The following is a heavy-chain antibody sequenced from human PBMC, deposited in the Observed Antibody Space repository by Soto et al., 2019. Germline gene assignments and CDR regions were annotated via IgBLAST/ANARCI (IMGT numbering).Heavy chain of an antibody. CDR2: IYSDGTT. CDR1: GGSISGYY. V-gene: IGHV4-4*07. Sequence: ETLSLTCIVSGGSISGYYWSWIRQPAGKELEWIGRIYSDGTTNYNPSLKGRGTMSVDTSKKQISLRLTSVTAADTAMYYCARDRGYRSGSFGSWGQGVLVTVSS. D-gene: IGHD5-18*01. J-gene: IGHJ5*02. CDR3: ARDRGYRSGSFGS.